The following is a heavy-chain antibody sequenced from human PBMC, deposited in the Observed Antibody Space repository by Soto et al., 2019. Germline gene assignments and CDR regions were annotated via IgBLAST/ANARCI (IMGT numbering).Heavy chain of an antibody. V-gene: IGHV4-34*01. CDR3: ASSGTVVPAARYYHYYMDV. J-gene: IGHJ6*03. CDR1: GGSFSGYY. Sequence: ETLSLTCAVYGGSFSGYYWSWIRQPPGKGLEWIGEINHSGSTNYNPSLKSRVTISVDTSKNQFSLKLSSVTAADTAVYYCASSGTVVPAARYYHYYMDVWGKGTTVTVSS. CDR2: INHSGST. D-gene: IGHD2-2*01.